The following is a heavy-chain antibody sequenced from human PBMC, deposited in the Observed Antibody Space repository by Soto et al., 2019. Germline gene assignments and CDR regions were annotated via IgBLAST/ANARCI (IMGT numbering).Heavy chain of an antibody. Sequence: GESLKISCAASGFTFSNAWMSWVRQAPGKGLEWVGRIKSKTDGGTTDYAAPVKGRFTISRDDSKNTLYLQMNSLKTEDTAVYYCTTDFDSSGWYDYWGQGTLVTVSS. J-gene: IGHJ4*02. V-gene: IGHV3-15*01. CDR3: TTDFDSSGWYDY. D-gene: IGHD6-19*01. CDR2: IKSKTDGGTT. CDR1: GFTFSNAW.